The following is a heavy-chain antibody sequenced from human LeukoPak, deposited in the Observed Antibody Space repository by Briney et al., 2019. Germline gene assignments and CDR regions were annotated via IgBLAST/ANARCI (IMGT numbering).Heavy chain of an antibody. Sequence: GGSLRLSCAASGFTFISYAMSWVRQAPGKGLEWVSVISGSGDSTHYADSVKGRFTISRDNSKNTVYLQMNSLRAEDTALYYCAKSPYGSGSYFDYWGQGTLVTVSS. V-gene: IGHV3-23*01. CDR2: ISGSGDST. D-gene: IGHD3-10*01. J-gene: IGHJ4*02. CDR3: AKSPYGSGSYFDY. CDR1: GFTFISYA.